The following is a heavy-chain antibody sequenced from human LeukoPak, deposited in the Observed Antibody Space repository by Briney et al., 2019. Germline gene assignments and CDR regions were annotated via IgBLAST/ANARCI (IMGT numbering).Heavy chain of an antibody. Sequence: KSSQTLSLTCTVSGGSISSGDYYWSWIRQPPGKGLEWIGEINHSGSTNYNPSLKSRVTISVDTSKNQFSLKLSSVTAADTAVYYCARHSSIAARGVLLGSYYYYYYMDVWGKGTTVTVSS. CDR3: ARHSSIAARGVLLGSYYYYYYMDV. CDR2: INHSGST. V-gene: IGHV4-30-4*08. D-gene: IGHD6-6*01. CDR1: GGSISSGDYY. J-gene: IGHJ6*03.